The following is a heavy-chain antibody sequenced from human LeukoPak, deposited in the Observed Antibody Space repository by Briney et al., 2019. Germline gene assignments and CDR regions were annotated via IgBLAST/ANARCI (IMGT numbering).Heavy chain of an antibody. J-gene: IGHJ4*02. CDR2: LHPNNGAT. V-gene: IGHV1-2*02. CDR1: GYTFTGSGWY. Sequence: ASVKVSCKASGYTFTGSGWYLYWLRQAPGQGLECVGWLHPNNGATGYAQKFQGRVAMITDTSISTAYMELSRLRPDDTAIYYCARDGPAQMVDFDYWGQGTLVTVSS. CDR3: ARDGPAQMVDFDY. D-gene: IGHD3-10*01.